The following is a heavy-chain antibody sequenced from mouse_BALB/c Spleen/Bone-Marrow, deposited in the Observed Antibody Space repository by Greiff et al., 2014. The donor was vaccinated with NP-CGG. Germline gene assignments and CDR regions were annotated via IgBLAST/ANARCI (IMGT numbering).Heavy chain of an antibody. CDR3: ARSPQRDYAMDY. CDR1: GFTFSSYA. J-gene: IGHJ4*01. V-gene: IGHV5-9-4*01. CDR2: ISSGGSYT. D-gene: IGHD3-2*02. Sequence: EVKLEESGGGLVKPGGSLKLSCAASGFTFSSYAMSWVRQSPEKRLEWVAEISSGGSYTYYPDTATGRFTISRDNAKNTLYLEMSSLRSEDTAMYYCARSPQRDYAMDYWGQGTSVTVSS.